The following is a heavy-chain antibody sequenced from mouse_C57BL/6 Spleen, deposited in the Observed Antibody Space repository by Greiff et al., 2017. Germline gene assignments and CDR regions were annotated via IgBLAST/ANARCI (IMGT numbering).Heavy chain of an antibody. J-gene: IGHJ1*03. CDR2: IRSKSSNYAT. Sequence: EVQGVESGGGLVQPKGSLKLSCAASGFTFNTYAMHWVRQAPGKGLEWVARIRSKSSNYATYYADSVKDRFTISRDDSQSMLYLQMNNLKTEDTAMYYCVRGALYGNYWYFDVWGTGTTVTVSS. V-gene: IGHV10-3*01. CDR1: GFTFNTYA. D-gene: IGHD2-1*01. CDR3: VRGALYGNYWYFDV.